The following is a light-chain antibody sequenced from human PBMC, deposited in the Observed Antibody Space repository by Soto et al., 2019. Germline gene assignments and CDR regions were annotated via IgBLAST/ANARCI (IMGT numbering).Light chain of an antibody. CDR2: AVS. CDR3: QQLNSYPLT. CDR1: QGISNS. J-gene: IGKJ4*01. V-gene: IGKV1-9*01. Sequence: IQLAQSPSSMSASVGDRVTITCRASQGISNSFAWYQQRPGKAPRLLMYAVSTLQAGIPSRFSGSGSGTDFTLTISSLQPEDLATYYCQQLNSYPLTFGGGTNVDIK.